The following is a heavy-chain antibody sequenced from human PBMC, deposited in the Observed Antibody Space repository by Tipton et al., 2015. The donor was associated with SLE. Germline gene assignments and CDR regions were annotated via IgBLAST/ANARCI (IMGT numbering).Heavy chain of an antibody. CDR3: ARDKYGGDRYFDL. CDR1: GFTFSSYA. J-gene: IGHJ2*01. V-gene: IGHV3-23*01. Sequence: SLRLSCAASGFTFSSYAMSWVRQAPGKGLEWVSAISGSGGSTYYADSVKGRFTISRDNANDSLYLEMNSLRAEDTAIYYCARDKYGGDRYFDLWGRGTLVTVSS. D-gene: IGHD2-21*01. CDR2: ISGSGGST.